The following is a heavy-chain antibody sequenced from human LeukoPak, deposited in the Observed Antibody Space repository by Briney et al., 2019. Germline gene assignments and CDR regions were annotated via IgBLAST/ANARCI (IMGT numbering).Heavy chain of an antibody. V-gene: IGHV3-30*04. J-gene: IGHJ5*02. Sequence: GRSLRLSCAASGFTFSSYAMHWVRQAPGKGLEWVAVISYDGSNKYYADSVKGRFTISRDNSKNTLYLQMNSLRAEDTAVYYCAKGVWSSGWLFDPWGQGTLVTVSS. D-gene: IGHD6-19*01. CDR3: AKGVWSSGWLFDP. CDR2: ISYDGSNK. CDR1: GFTFSSYA.